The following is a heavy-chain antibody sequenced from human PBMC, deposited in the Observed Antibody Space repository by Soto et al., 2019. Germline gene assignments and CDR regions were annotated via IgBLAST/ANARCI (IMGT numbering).Heavy chain of an antibody. D-gene: IGHD5-18*01. CDR1: GGSISNPIYY. Sequence: SETLSLTCSVSGGSISNPIYYWAWIRQPPGKGLEWIGNIFYSGSTYYNPSLKSRVTTSVDTSKNQFSPKLSSVTAADTAVYYCARGRYSYAPNYWGQGTLVTVSS. CDR3: ARGRYSYAPNY. CDR2: IFYSGST. V-gene: IGHV4-39*07. J-gene: IGHJ4*02.